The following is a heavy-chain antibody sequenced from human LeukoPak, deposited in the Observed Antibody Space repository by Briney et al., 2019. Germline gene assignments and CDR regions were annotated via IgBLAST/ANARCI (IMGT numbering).Heavy chain of an antibody. CDR3: ARDGENTYYYGSGSYYNGGYNWFDP. D-gene: IGHD3-10*01. CDR2: ISAYNGNT. CDR1: GYTFTSYG. V-gene: IGHV1-18*01. J-gene: IGHJ5*02. Sequence: GASVKVSCKASGYTFTSYGISWVRQAPGQGLEWMGWISAYNGNTNYAQKLQGRVTMTTDISTSTAYMELRSLRSDDTAVYYCARDGENTYYYGSGSYYNGGYNWFDPWGQGTLVTVSS.